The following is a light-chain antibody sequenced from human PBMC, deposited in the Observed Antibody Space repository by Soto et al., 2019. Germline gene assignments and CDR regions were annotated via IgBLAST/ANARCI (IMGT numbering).Light chain of an antibody. V-gene: IGKV3-15*01. J-gene: IGKJ1*01. CDR1: QSVRSN. Sequence: EIVMTQSPVTLSVSPGERATLSFRASQSVRSNLAWYQQKPGQAPSLLIYGAFTRATGIPGRFSGTGSGTEFTLTISSLQSEDFALYDCQPYNDWPLTFGQGTQVEV. CDR2: GAF. CDR3: QPYNDWPLT.